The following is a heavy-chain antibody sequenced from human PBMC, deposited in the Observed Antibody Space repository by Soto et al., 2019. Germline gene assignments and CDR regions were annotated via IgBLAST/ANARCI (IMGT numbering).Heavy chain of an antibody. V-gene: IGHV1-46*01. CDR3: ARGSTIPSGWGFYFDY. D-gene: IGHD5-12*01. J-gene: IGHJ4*02. CDR2: FNPSTGGT. Sequence: ASVKVSCEASGYTFTALFMHWVRQAPGQGPEWMGVFNPSTGGTKYAQNFHGRVTMTRDTSTNTVYMELTSLTSDDTAVYYCARGSTIPSGWGFYFDYWGQGTLVTVSS. CDR1: GYTFTALF.